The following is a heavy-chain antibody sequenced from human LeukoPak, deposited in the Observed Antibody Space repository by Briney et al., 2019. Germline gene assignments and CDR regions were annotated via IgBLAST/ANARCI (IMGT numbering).Heavy chain of an antibody. CDR2: INPNSGGT. CDR1: GYTFTGYY. D-gene: IGHD5-12*01. J-gene: IGHJ4*02. V-gene: IGHV1-2*03. CDR3: SRGRADGYSGYDFGDY. Sequence: LGASVTVSCKASGYTFTGYYMHWVRQAPGQGLEWMGWINPNSGGTDYAQKFQGRVTMARDTSISTAYMELSSLTSDDTAVYYCSRGRADGYSGYDFGDYWGQGTLVSVSS.